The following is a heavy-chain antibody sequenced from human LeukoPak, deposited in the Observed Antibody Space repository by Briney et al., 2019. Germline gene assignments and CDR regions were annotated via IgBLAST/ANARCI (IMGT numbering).Heavy chain of an antibody. V-gene: IGHV4-34*01. CDR1: GGSFSGYY. Sequence: SETLSLTCAVYGGSFSGYYWSWIRQPPGKGLEWIGEINHSGSTNYNPSLKSRVTISVDTSKNQFSLKLSSVTAADTAVYYCARGRSKGIVVVVAESPCWIDPWGQGTLVTVSS. CDR2: INHSGST. CDR3: ARGRSKGIVVVVAESPCWIDP. D-gene: IGHD2-15*01. J-gene: IGHJ5*02.